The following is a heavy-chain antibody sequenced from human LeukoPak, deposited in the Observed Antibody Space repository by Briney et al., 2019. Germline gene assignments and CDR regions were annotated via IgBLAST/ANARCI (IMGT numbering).Heavy chain of an antibody. Sequence: ASVKVSCKASGYTFTSYGISWVRQAPGQGLEWMGWISAYNGNTNYAQKFQGRVTITRDTSASTAYMELSSLRSDDTAVYYCAREHSTSWSDFDYWGQGTLVTVSS. D-gene: IGHD6-13*01. CDR3: AREHSTSWSDFDY. J-gene: IGHJ4*02. V-gene: IGHV1-18*01. CDR1: GYTFTSYG. CDR2: ISAYNGNT.